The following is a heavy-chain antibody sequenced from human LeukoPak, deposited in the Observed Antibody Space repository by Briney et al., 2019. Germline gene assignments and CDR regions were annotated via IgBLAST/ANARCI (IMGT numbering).Heavy chain of an antibody. J-gene: IGHJ6*03. CDR1: GGSISIGGSY. CDR3: ARELIVPDGGGYYYYYMDV. Sequence: SQTLSLTCAVSGGSISIGGSYWSWIRQHPGKGLEWIGYIYYSGSTYYNPFLKSRVTISLDTSKNQFSLNLSSVTAADMAVYYCARELIVPDGGGYYYYYMDVWGKGTTVTVSS. V-gene: IGHV4-31*11. D-gene: IGHD2-2*01. CDR2: IYYSGST.